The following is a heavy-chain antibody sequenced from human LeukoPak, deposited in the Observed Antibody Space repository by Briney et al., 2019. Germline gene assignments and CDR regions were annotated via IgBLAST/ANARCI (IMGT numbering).Heavy chain of an antibody. J-gene: IGHJ4*02. D-gene: IGHD2-2*01. V-gene: IGHV3-23*01. CDR1: GFIFGGYV. CDR2: ISGNGGIT. Sequence: GGSLRLSCAASGFIFGGYVMSWVRQAPGKGLEWVSPISGNGGITYYADSLKGRFIISRDNSTNTLYLQMNGLRAEDTAIYYCARVRVVVEPAAIDYFDYWGQGTLVTVSS. CDR3: ARVRVVVEPAAIDYFDY.